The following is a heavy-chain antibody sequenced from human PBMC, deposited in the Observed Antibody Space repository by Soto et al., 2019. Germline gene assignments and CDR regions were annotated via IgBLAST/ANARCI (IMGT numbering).Heavy chain of an antibody. D-gene: IGHD2-21*02. CDR2: INPSGGHT. Sequence: QVQLMQSGAEVKKPGASVKVSCKASGNTFTNYYIHWVRQAPGQGLEWMGTINPSGGHTTYSQNFLDRVTMTRDTSTSTLYMELTSLTSDDTAVYYCARGGHVVVVTAAFDYWGQGTLVTVSS. CDR1: GNTFTNYY. J-gene: IGHJ4*02. V-gene: IGHV1-46*01. CDR3: ARGGHVVVVTAAFDY.